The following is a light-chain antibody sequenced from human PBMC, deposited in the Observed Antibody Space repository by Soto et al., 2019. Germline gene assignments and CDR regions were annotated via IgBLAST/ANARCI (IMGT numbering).Light chain of an antibody. CDR3: QHYGSSPGYT. CDR2: GAS. J-gene: IGKJ2*01. V-gene: IGKV3-20*01. Sequence: EIVLTQSPGTLSLSPGERATLSCRASQSVTSSYLAWYQQRPGQAPRLLIYGASSRATGIPDRFSGSGSGTDFTVTFSRLETEDFAVYYWQHYGSSPGYTFGQGTKLEIK. CDR1: QSVTSSY.